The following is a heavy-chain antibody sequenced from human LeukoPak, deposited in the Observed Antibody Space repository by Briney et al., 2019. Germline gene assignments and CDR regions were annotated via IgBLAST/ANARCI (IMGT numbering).Heavy chain of an antibody. CDR1: GYTFTGYN. CDR2: INPNSGGT. J-gene: IGHJ5*02. Sequence: ASVKVSCKASGYTFTGYNMHRVRQAPGQGLEWMGWINPNSGGTNSAQKFQGRVTMTRDTSISTAYMKLSRLGSDDTAVYCCAREYQGCGLVLKFDPWGQGTLVTVST. V-gene: IGHV1-2*02. D-gene: IGHD2-8*02. CDR3: AREYQGCGLVLKFDP.